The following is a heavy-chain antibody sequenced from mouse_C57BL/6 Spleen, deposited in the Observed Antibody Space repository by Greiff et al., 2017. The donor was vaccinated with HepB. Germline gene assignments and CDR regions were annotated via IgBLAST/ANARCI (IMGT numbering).Heavy chain of an antibody. CDR2: IDPSDRYP. D-gene: IGHD4-1*01. CDR3: ARSDLLGYSDAMDY. Sequence: QVQLQQPGAELVMPGASVKLSCKASGYTFTSYWMHWVKQRPGQGLEWIGEIDPSDRYPNYNQKFKGKSTLTVAKSSSTAYIQLSSLTSEDSAVYYCARSDLLGYSDAMDYWGQGTSVTVSS. V-gene: IGHV1-69*01. CDR1: GYTFTSYW. J-gene: IGHJ4*01.